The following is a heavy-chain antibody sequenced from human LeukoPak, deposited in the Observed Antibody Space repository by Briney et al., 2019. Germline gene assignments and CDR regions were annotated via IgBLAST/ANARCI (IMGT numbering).Heavy chain of an antibody. J-gene: IGHJ5*02. CDR2: INPNSGGT. CDR1: GYTFTGYY. Sequence: GASVKVSCKSSGYTFTGYYMHWVRQAPGQGLEWMGWINPNSGGTNYAQKFQGRVTMTRDTSISTAYMELSRLRSDDTAVYYCARDPTHDSSGDPWGQGTLVTVSS. CDR3: ARDPTHDSSGDP. D-gene: IGHD3-22*01. V-gene: IGHV1-2*02.